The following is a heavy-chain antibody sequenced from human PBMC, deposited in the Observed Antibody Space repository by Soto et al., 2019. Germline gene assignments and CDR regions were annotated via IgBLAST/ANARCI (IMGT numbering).Heavy chain of an antibody. CDR2: IYHSGST. CDR3: AREGRDIVVVPAAPIYYYYGMDV. J-gene: IGHJ6*02. V-gene: IGHV4-4*02. D-gene: IGHD2-2*01. Sequence: QVQLQESGPGLVKPSGTLSLTCAVSGGSISSSNWWSWVRQPPGKGLEWIGEIYHSGSTNYNPSLKSRVNLSVYESKNQFSLKLSSVTAADTAVYYCAREGRDIVVVPAAPIYYYYGMDVWGQGTTVTVSS. CDR1: GGSISSSNW.